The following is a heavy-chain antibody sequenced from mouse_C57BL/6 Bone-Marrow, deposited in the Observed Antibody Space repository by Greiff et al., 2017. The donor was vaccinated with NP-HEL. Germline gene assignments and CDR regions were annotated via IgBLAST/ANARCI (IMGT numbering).Heavy chain of an antibody. V-gene: IGHV1-81*01. CDR3: ARVETYYYASGYAYYAMGY. Sequence: QVQLKESGAELARPGASVKLSCKASGYTFTSYGISWVKQRTGQGLEWIGEIYPRSGNTYYNEKFKGKATLTADKSSSTAYMELRSLTSEDSAVYICARVETYYYASGYAYYAMGYWGQGASVTVSS. CDR2: IYPRSGNT. J-gene: IGHJ4*01. D-gene: IGHD1-1*01. CDR1: GYTFTSYG.